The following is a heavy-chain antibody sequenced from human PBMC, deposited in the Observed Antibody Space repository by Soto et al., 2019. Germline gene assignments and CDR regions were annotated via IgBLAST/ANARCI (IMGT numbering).Heavy chain of an antibody. CDR2: ISGSGGST. D-gene: IGHD3-16*01. Sequence: PGGSLRLSCAASGFTFSSYAMSWVRQAPGKGLEWVSAISGSGGSTYYADSEKGRFTISRDNSKNTLYLQMNSLRDEDSAVYYCAKGRTTFVYYYYGMDVWGQGTTVTVSS. J-gene: IGHJ6*02. CDR3: AKGRTTFVYYYYGMDV. CDR1: GFTFSSYA. V-gene: IGHV3-23*01.